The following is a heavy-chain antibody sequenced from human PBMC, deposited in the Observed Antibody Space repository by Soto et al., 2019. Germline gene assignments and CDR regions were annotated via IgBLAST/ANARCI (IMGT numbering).Heavy chain of an antibody. Sequence: GGSLRLSCAASGFNFDDYAMNWVRQAPGKGLEWVSLISWDGGSTYHADSVKGRFTISRDNSKNSLYLQMNSLSADDAALYYCARDSCSGGSCYYFDYWGQGTLVTVSS. V-gene: IGHV3-43D*03. CDR3: ARDSCSGGSCYYFDY. CDR2: ISWDGGST. D-gene: IGHD2-15*01. CDR1: GFNFDDYA. J-gene: IGHJ4*02.